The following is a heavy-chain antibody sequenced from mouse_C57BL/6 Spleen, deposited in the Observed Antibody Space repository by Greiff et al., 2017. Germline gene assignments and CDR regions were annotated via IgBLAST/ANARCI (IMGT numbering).Heavy chain of an antibody. J-gene: IGHJ3*01. CDR2: ISYDGSN. CDR1: GYSITSGYY. D-gene: IGHD2-4*01. CDR3: ARGGYDYDDSWFAY. V-gene: IGHV3-6*01. Sequence: EVKLMESGPGLVKPSQSLSLTCSVTGYSITSGYYWNWIRQFPGNKLEWMGYISYDGSNNSNPSLKNRISITHDTSKNQLFLKLNAVTTEDTATYDCARGGYDYDDSWFAYWGQGTLVTVSA.